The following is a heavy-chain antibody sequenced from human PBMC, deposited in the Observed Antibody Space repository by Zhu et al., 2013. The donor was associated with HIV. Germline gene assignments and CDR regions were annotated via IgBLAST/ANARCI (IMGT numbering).Heavy chain of an antibody. Sequence: VQLVESGGGVVQPGRSLRLSCAASGFTFSSYAMHWVRQAPGKGLEWVAVISYDGSNKYYADSVKGRFTISRDNSKNTLYLQMNSLRAEDTAVYYCARGHVGYSSSLDYWGQGNPGHRLL. D-gene: IGHD6-13*01. CDR1: GFTFSSYA. CDR3: ARGHVGYSSSLDY. CDR2: ISYDGSNK. J-gene: IGHJ4*02. V-gene: IGHV3-30-3*01.